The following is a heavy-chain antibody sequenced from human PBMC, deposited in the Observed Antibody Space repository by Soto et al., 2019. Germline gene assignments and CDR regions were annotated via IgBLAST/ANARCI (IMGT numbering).Heavy chain of an antibody. CDR1: GGSVSSGSYY. CDR2: IYYSGST. Sequence: PSETLSLTCTVSGGSVSSGSYYWSWIRQPPGKGLEWIGYIYYSGSTNYNPSLKSRVTISVDTSKNQFSLKLSSVTAADTAVYYCARGTTMMFTWFDPWGQGTLVTVSS. J-gene: IGHJ5*02. CDR3: ARGTTMMFTWFDP. D-gene: IGHD3-22*01. V-gene: IGHV4-61*01.